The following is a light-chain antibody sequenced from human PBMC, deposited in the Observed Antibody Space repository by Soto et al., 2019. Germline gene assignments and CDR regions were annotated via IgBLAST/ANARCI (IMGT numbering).Light chain of an antibody. CDR2: DAS. CDR1: QSVSSY. J-gene: IGKJ4*01. Sequence: AGRASQSVSSYLAWYQQKPGQAPRLLLYDASNRATGIPARFSGSGSGPHITLVCGRAEPEDLAVYHRDQCRSWRFRGGTKVDIK. CDR3: DQCRSWR. V-gene: IGKV3-11*01.